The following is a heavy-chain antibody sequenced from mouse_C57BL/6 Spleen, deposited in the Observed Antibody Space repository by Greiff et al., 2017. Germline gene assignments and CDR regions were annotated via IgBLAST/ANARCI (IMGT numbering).Heavy chain of an antibody. CDR1: GYTFTSYW. J-gene: IGHJ1*03. CDR2: IDPSDSYT. V-gene: IGHV1-69*01. CDR3: ARPITTVVYWYFDV. D-gene: IGHD1-1*01. Sequence: QVQLKQPGAELVMPGASVKLSCKASGYTFTSYWMHWVKQRPGQGLEWIGEIDPSDSYTNYNQKFKGKSTLTVDKSSSTAYMQLSSLTSEDSAVYYCARPITTVVYWYFDVWGTGTTVTVSS.